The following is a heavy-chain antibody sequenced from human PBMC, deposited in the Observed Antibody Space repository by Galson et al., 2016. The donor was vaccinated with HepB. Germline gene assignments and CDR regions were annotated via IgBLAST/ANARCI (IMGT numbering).Heavy chain of an antibody. CDR3: AKLVQRGYYDSSGYPTDY. CDR2: ISFSGGST. CDR1: RFTFSNYD. Sequence: SLRLSCAASRFTFSNYDMSWVRQAPGKGLEWVSGISFSGGSTYYADSVKGRFTISRENSKNTLYLQMNSLRAEDTAVYYCAKLVQRGYYDSSGYPTDYWGQGTLVTVSS. V-gene: IGHV3-23*01. D-gene: IGHD3-22*01. J-gene: IGHJ4*02.